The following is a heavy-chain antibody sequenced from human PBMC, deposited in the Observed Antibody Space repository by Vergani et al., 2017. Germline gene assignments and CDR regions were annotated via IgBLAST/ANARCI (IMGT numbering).Heavy chain of an antibody. CDR3: ARKVATRTSRNAFDI. J-gene: IGHJ3*02. CDR1: GGSFSGYY. Sequence: QVQLQQWGAGLLKPSETLSLTCAVYGGSFSGYYWSWIRQPPGKGLECIGEINHSGSTNYNPSLKSRVTISVDTSKNQFSLKLSSVTAADTAVYYCARKVATRTSRNAFDIWGQGTMVTVSS. D-gene: IGHD5-12*01. V-gene: IGHV4-34*01. CDR2: INHSGST.